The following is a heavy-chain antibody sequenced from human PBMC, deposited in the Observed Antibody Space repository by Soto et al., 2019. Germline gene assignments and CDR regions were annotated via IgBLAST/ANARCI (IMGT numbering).Heavy chain of an antibody. J-gene: IGHJ4*02. V-gene: IGHV6-1*01. CDR3: ARDKITGLFDY. CDR2: TYYRSKWYS. D-gene: IGHD2-8*02. CDR1: GDSVSSNSAS. Sequence: SQTLSLTCVISGDSVSSNSASWSWIRQSPSRGLEWLGRTYYRSKWYSYYALSVNSRVSINPDTSKNQFSLKLTSVTAADTAVYYCARDKITGLFDYWGQGTLVTVSS.